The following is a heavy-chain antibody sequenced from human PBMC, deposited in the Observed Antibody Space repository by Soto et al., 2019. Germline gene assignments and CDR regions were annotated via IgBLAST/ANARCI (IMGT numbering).Heavy chain of an antibody. Sequence: EVQLVESGGGLEQPGGSLRLSCAASGFGFNGYDMHWVRQAPGKNLEWVAAISTAGDTYYLGSVKGRFTISREDAKNSLSLQMNSLRVGDTAVYYCARGGDRFDGMDVWGQGTTVTVSS. D-gene: IGHD3-16*01. J-gene: IGHJ6*02. CDR1: GFGFNGYD. CDR2: ISTAGDT. V-gene: IGHV3-13*01. CDR3: ARGGDRFDGMDV.